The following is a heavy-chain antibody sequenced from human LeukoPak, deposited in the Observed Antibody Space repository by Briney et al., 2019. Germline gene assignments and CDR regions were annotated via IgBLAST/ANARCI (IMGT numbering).Heavy chain of an antibody. CDR1: GFTFDDYA. Sequence: PGGSLRLSCAASGFTFDDYAMHWVRQAPGKGLEWVSLISGDGGSTYYADSVKGRFTISRDNSKNSLYLQMNSLRTEDTALYYCAKDSRYFDWLLGGFGYYYYGMDVWGQGTTVTVSS. CDR3: AKDSRYFDWLLGGFGYYYYGMDV. J-gene: IGHJ6*02. V-gene: IGHV3-43*02. CDR2: ISGDGGST. D-gene: IGHD3-9*01.